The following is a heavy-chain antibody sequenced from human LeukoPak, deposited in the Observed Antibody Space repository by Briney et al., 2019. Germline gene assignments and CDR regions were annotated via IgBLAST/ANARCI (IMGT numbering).Heavy chain of an antibody. CDR1: GFTLNSYA. D-gene: IGHD6-19*01. V-gene: IGHV3-30*18. J-gene: IGHJ4*02. Sequence: GGSLRLSCAASGFTLNSYAMNWVRQAPGKGLEWVAVISYDGSNKYYADSVKGRFTISRDNSKNTLYLQMNSLRAEDTAVYYCAKVSGYSSGWYRDWGQGTLVTVSS. CDR2: ISYDGSNK. CDR3: AKVSGYSSGWYRD.